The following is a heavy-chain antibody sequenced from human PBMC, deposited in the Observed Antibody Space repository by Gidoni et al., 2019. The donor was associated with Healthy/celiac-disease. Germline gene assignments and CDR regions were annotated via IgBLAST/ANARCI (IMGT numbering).Heavy chain of an antibody. J-gene: IGHJ4*02. Sequence: QVQLQQWGAGLLKPSETLSLTCAVYGGSFSGYYWSWIRQPPGKGLEWIGEINHSGSTNYNPSLKSRVTISVDTSKNQFSLKLSSVTAADTAVYYCARGYSYGHRLMGYWGQGTLVTVSS. D-gene: IGHD5-18*01. V-gene: IGHV4-34*01. CDR1: GGSFSGYY. CDR2: INHSGST. CDR3: ARGYSYGHRLMGY.